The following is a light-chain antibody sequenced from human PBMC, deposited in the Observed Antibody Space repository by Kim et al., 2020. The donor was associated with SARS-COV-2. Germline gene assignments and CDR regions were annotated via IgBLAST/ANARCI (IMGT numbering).Light chain of an antibody. CDR1: QGLDNS. CDR2: QAS. J-gene: IGKJ1*01. V-gene: IGKV1-5*03. Sequence: SAGDGDRVTSTGRASQGLDNSLAWYQHKPGKAPKLLICQASRVESGVPSRFSGSGSGTEFTLTISSLQPDDFATYCCQQYKSDSTFGQGTKVDIK. CDR3: QQYKSDST.